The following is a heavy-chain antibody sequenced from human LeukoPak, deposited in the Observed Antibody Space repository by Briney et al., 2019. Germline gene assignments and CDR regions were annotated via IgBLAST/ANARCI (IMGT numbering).Heavy chain of an antibody. CDR1: GFTFSSYA. Sequence: PGGSLRLSCAASGFTFSSYAMSWVRQAPGKGLEWVSAISGSGGSTYYADSVKGRFTISRDNSKNTLYLQMNSLRAEDTAVYYCAKEDYYDSSGYYYSGPGDYWGQGTLVTVSS. V-gene: IGHV3-23*01. J-gene: IGHJ4*02. CDR2: ISGSGGST. CDR3: AKEDYYDSSGYYYSGPGDY. D-gene: IGHD3-22*01.